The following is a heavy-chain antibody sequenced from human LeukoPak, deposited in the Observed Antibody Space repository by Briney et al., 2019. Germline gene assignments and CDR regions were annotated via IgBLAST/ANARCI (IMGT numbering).Heavy chain of an antibody. J-gene: IGHJ5*02. Sequence: SETLSLTCKVSGYSITSSYFWVWIRQPPGNGLEWIGSISDSGSKYFNPSLNSRVTLSIDTSRNQFSLKLSSVTAADTAVYYCARARKYYYGSGSYPTTNWFDPWGQGTLVTVSS. V-gene: IGHV4-38-2*02. CDR1: GYSITSSYF. CDR2: ISDSGSK. D-gene: IGHD3-10*01. CDR3: ARARKYYYGSGSYPTTNWFDP.